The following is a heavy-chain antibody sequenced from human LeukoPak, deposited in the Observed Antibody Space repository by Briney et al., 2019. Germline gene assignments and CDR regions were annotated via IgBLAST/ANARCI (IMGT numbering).Heavy chain of an antibody. V-gene: IGHV1-69*06. CDR2: IIPMIATA. Sequence: SVKVSCKTTEDTLRNVAFSWVRQAPGQGLEWLGGIIPMIATASYSQKFQGRVSINADRSTNTVYMELSSLKLEDTAVYYCARGAGWLYDWGQGTLVIVSS. CDR3: ARGAGWLYD. D-gene: IGHD3-22*01. CDR1: EDTLRNVA. J-gene: IGHJ4*02.